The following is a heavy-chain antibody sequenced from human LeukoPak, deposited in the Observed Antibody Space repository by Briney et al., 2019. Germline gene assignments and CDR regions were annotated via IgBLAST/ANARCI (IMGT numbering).Heavy chain of an antibody. J-gene: IGHJ6*04. V-gene: IGHV3-48*04. CDR3: AELGITMIGGV. CDR1: GFTFSSYS. CDR2: ISSSSSTI. Sequence: GGSLRLSCAASGFTFSSYSMNWVRQAPGKGLEWVSYISSSSSTIYYADSVKGRFTISRDNAKNSLYLQMNSLRAEDTAVYYCAELGITMIGGVWGKGTTVAISS. D-gene: IGHD3-10*02.